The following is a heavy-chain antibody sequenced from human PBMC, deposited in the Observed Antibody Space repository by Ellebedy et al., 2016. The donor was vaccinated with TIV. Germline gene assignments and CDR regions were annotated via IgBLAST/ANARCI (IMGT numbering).Heavy chain of an antibody. V-gene: IGHV4-4*02. CDR2: LYPLGNT. J-gene: IGHJ4*02. CDR1: GGSISSSNC. D-gene: IGHD3-3*01. CDR3: ARDLVEYYDFWSGYPVYYFDS. Sequence: SETLSLTCAVSGGSISSSNCLSWVLQPPGKGLDFLFSLYPLGNTNYDPSLKSRVTISVDKSKNQFSLKLTSGTAADEAVYYCARDLVEYYDFWSGYPVYYFDSWGQGTLVTVSS.